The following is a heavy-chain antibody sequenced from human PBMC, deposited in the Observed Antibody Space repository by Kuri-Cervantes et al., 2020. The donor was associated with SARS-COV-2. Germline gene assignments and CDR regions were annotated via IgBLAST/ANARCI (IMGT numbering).Heavy chain of an antibody. Sequence: GPTLVKPTQTLTLTCTFSGFSLSTSGVGVGWIRQPPGKALEWLAHIFSNDEKSYSTSLKSRLTISKDTSKSQVVLTMTNMDPVDTATYYCSRGSGCFLRYYYFDYWSQGTLVTVSS. V-gene: IGHV2-26*01. CDR1: GFSLSTSGVG. J-gene: IGHJ4*02. CDR2: IFSNDEK. D-gene: IGHD1-26*01. CDR3: SRGSGCFLRYYYFDY.